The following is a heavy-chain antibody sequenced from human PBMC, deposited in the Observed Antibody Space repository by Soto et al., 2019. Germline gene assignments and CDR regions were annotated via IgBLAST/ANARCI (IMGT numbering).Heavy chain of an antibody. J-gene: IGHJ4*02. Sequence: GASVKVSCKASGGTFSTSTFTWVRQAPGQGLEWMGRIIPLLDIADYAQKFQGRVTITADKSTSTVYMDLSRLRSEDTAVYYCARDLGGWPDYWGQGTLVTVSS. D-gene: IGHD2-15*01. V-gene: IGHV1-69*04. CDR2: IIPLLDIA. CDR1: GGTFSTST. CDR3: ARDLGGWPDY.